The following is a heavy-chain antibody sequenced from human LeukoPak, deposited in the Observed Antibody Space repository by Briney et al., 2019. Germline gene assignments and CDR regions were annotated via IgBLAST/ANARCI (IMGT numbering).Heavy chain of an antibody. CDR3: ARSSPSYYDSSGYYFLNAFDI. D-gene: IGHD3-22*01. Sequence: GESLKISCKGSGYSFTSYWIGWVRQMPGKGLEWMGIIYPGDSDTRYSPSFQGQVTISADKSISTAYLQWSSLKASDTAMYYCARSSPSYYDSSGYYFLNAFDIWGQGTKVTVSS. CDR2: IYPGDSDT. J-gene: IGHJ3*02. V-gene: IGHV5-51*01. CDR1: GYSFTSYW.